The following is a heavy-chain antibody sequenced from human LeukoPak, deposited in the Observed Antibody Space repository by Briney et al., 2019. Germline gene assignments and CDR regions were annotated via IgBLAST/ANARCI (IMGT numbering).Heavy chain of an antibody. D-gene: IGHD6-6*01. V-gene: IGHV4-59*01. CDR1: GGSISSCY. Sequence: SETLSLTCTVSGGSISSCYWSWIRQPPGKGLEWIGYIYYSGSTNYNPSLKSRVTISVDTSKNQFSLKLSSVTAADTAVYYCASRWEYSSSGDAFDIWGQGTMVTVSS. CDR3: ASRWEYSSSGDAFDI. J-gene: IGHJ3*02. CDR2: IYYSGST.